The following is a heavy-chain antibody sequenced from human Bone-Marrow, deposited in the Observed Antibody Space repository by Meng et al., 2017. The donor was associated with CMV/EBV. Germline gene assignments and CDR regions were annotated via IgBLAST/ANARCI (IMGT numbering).Heavy chain of an antibody. CDR3: VRESGHSKIYYSYYYGMDV. CDR2: IYSGGST. CDR1: GFTVSSNY. Sequence: GESLKISCAASGFTVSSNYMSWVRQAPGKGLEWVSVIYSGGSTYYADSEKGRFIISRDNAKNSLYLQMNSLRAEDTAVYYCVRESGHSKIYYSYYYGMDVWGQGTTVTVSS. J-gene: IGHJ6*02. D-gene: IGHD6-13*01. V-gene: IGHV3-53*01.